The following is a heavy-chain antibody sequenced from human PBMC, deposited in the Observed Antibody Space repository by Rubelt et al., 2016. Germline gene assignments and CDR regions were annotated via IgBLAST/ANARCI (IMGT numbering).Heavy chain of an antibody. J-gene: IGHJ5*02. CDR3: ARHAGDGGNSEDWFDP. CDR1: GYSFTSYW. Sequence: EVQLVQSGAEVKKPGESLRISCKGSGYSFTSYWISWVRQMPGKGLEWMGRIDPSDSYTNYSPSFQGPVTIAADKSISTAYLQWSSLEASDTAMYYCARHAGDGGNSEDWFDPWGQGTLVTVSS. V-gene: IGHV5-10-1*01. D-gene: IGHD4-23*01. CDR2: IDPSDSYT.